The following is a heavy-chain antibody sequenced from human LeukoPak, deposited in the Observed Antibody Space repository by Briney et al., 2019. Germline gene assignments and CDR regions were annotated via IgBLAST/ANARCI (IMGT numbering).Heavy chain of an antibody. J-gene: IGHJ5*02. CDR3: ARSGGDSSEDNWFDP. D-gene: IGHD3-22*01. CDR2: INPSGGST. CDR1: GYTFTRYY. Sequence: ASVKVSCKASGYTFTRYYMHWVRQAPGQGLEWMGIINPSGGSTSYAQKFQGRVTMTRDTSTSTVYMELSSLRSEDTAVYYCARSGGDSSEDNWFDPWGQGTLVTVSS. V-gene: IGHV1-46*01.